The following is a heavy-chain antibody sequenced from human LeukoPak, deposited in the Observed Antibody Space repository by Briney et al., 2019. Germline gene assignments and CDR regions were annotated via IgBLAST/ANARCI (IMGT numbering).Heavy chain of an antibody. D-gene: IGHD1-26*01. V-gene: IGHV3-48*03. Sequence: GGSPRLSCAASGFTFSSYEMNWVRQAPGKGLEWVSYISSSTTTIFYADSVKGRFTISRDNAKNSLYLQMNSLRDEDTAIYYCAREGSGAFGYWGQGTLVTVSS. CDR3: AREGSGAFGY. CDR1: GFTFSSYE. CDR2: ISSSTTTI. J-gene: IGHJ4*02.